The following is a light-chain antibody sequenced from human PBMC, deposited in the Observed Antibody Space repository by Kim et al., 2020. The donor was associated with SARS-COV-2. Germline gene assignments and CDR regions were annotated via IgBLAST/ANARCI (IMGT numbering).Light chain of an antibody. Sequence: PGKTARTTCGGKNIEIKSVYGYQQKPGQAPILVIYYDRDRPSGIPERFSGSNSGNTATLTISRVDAGDEADYYCQVWDSSSDHHFFGTGTKVTVL. V-gene: IGLV3-21*04. CDR3: QVWDSSSDHHF. J-gene: IGLJ1*01. CDR2: YDR. CDR1: NIEIKS.